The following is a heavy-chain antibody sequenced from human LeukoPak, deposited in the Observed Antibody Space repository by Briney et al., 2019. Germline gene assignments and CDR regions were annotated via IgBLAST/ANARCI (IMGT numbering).Heavy chain of an antibody. CDR2: IYSGGST. D-gene: IGHD1-26*01. Sequence: PGGSLRLSCAASGFTVSNTYMSWVRQAPGKGLEWVSVIYSGGSTYYADSVKGRFTISRDNSKNTLYLQMNSLRADDTAVYYCARDTWELSGYYYYYYMDVWGKGTTVTVSS. CDR1: GFTVSNTY. V-gene: IGHV3-53*01. J-gene: IGHJ6*03. CDR3: ARDTWELSGYYYYYYMDV.